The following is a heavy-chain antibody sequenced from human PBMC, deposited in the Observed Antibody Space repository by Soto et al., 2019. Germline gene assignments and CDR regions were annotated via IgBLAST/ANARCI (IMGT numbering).Heavy chain of an antibody. J-gene: IGHJ4*02. Sequence: EVQLLESGGGLAQPGGSLRLSCEASGFIFSDFAMSWVRQAPGKGLECVAVITGSGGDTSYADSVKGRFTISRDNYKRTVYLPISRLRADVTAVYACVRTYSESYLGLFDYRGQGILATLSS. CDR1: GFIFSDFA. D-gene: IGHD1-26*01. CDR2: ITGSGGDT. CDR3: VRTYSESYLGLFDY. V-gene: IGHV3-23*01.